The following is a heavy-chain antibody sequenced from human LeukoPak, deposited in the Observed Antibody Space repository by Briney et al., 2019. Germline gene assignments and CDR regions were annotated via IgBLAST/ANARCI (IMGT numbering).Heavy chain of an antibody. Sequence: PGRSLRLSCAASGITFSNFAMSWVRQAPGKGLEWVSTISGSGGSTDYADSVKGRFTISRDNSKNTLYLQMNSLRAEDTAVYYCAKDLYSGIHGPPDFDYWGQGTLVTVSS. D-gene: IGHD1-26*01. V-gene: IGHV3-23*01. CDR3: AKDLYSGIHGPPDFDY. CDR2: ISGSGGST. CDR1: GITFSNFA. J-gene: IGHJ4*02.